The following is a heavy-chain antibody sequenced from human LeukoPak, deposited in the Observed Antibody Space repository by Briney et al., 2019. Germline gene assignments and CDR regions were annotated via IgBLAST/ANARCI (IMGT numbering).Heavy chain of an antibody. CDR3: ARGADYDFWSGYYTHAFDI. CDR1: GGSISSYY. Sequence: PSETLSLTCTVSGGSISSYYWSWIRQPPGKGLEWIGYIYYSGSTNYNPSLKSRVTISVDTSKNQFSLKLSSVTAADTAVYYCARGADYDFWSGYYTHAFDIWGQGTMVTVSS. CDR2: IYYSGST. V-gene: IGHV4-59*01. D-gene: IGHD3-3*01. J-gene: IGHJ3*02.